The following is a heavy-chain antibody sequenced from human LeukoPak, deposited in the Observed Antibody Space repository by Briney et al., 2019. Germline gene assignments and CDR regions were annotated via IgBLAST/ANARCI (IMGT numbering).Heavy chain of an antibody. CDR3: ASRQGAVSPLDY. V-gene: IGHV4-59*01. D-gene: IGHD2/OR15-2a*01. J-gene: IGHJ4*02. Sequence: PSETLSLTCTVSGGSISSYYWSWIRQPPGKGLEWVGYISYSGSTNYNPSLKSRVTISADTSKSQFPLKLNSVTAADTAVYYCASRQGAVSPLDYWGQGTLVTVSS. CDR2: ISYSGST. CDR1: GGSISSYY.